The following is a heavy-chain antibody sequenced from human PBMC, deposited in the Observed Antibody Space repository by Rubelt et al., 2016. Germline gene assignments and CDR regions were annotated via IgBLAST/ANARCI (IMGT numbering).Heavy chain of an antibody. Sequence: QVQLQQWGAGLLKPSETLSLTCAVYGASFSGYYWGWIRQPPGKGQEWLGTIYYSGRTYYKQSLKRRGSIRGDTSKNQYSLKLSSVTAADTAVYYCARHSRVFSYYYGMDVWGQGTTVTVSS. D-gene: IGHD2-21*01. CDR1: GASFSGYY. CDR2: IYYSGRT. V-gene: IGHV4-34*01. J-gene: IGHJ6*02. CDR3: ARHSRVFSYYYGMDV.